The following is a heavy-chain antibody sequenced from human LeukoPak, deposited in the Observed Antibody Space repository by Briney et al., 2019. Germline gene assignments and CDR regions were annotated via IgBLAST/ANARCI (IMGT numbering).Heavy chain of an antibody. CDR2: IGASGGDI. J-gene: IGHJ4*02. Sequence: GGSLRLSCATSGFTFSSYTMIWVRQAPGKGLEWVSIIGASGGDIHYADSVKGRFSISRDNPKNTLTLQMNSLRVDDTAVYYCARGPNWGSGYWGQGTLVTVSS. CDR1: GFTFSSYT. D-gene: IGHD7-27*01. V-gene: IGHV3-23*01. CDR3: ARGPNWGSGY.